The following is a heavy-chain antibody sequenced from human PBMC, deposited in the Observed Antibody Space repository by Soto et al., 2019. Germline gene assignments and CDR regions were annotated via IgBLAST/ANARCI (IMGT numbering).Heavy chain of an antibody. V-gene: IGHV3-30-3*01. CDR3: ARDGGEWLVPFDY. D-gene: IGHD6-19*01. Sequence: QVQLVESGGGVVQPGRSLRLSCAASGFTFSSYAMHWVRQAPGKGLEWVAVISYDGSNKYYADSVKGRFTISRDNSKNPLYRQMNSLRAEATAVYYCARDGGEWLVPFDYWGQGTLVPVSS. J-gene: IGHJ4*02. CDR2: ISYDGSNK. CDR1: GFTFSSYA.